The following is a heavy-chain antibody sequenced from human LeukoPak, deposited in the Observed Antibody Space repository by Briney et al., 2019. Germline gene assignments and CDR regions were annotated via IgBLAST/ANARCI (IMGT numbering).Heavy chain of an antibody. D-gene: IGHD2-2*01. CDR1: GGTFSSYA. CDR3: ARARRPYLREYWYFDL. V-gene: IGHV1-69*04. Sequence: ASVKVSCKASGGTFSSYAISWVRQAPGRGLEWMGRIIPILGIANYAQKFQGRVTITADKSTSTAYMELSSLRSEDTAVYYCARARRPYLREYWYFDLWGRGTLVTVSS. J-gene: IGHJ2*01. CDR2: IIPILGIA.